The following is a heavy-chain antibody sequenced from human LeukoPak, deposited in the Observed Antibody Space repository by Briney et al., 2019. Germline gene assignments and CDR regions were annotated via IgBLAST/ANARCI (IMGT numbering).Heavy chain of an antibody. CDR3: ARDGEWLVGEFDP. Sequence: GSLRLSCAASGFTFSSYSMNWVRQAPGKGLEWVSSISSSSSYIYYADSVKGRFTISRDNAKNSLYLQMNSLRAEDTAVYYCARDGEWLVGEFDPWGQGTLVTVSS. J-gene: IGHJ5*02. CDR1: GFTFSSYS. D-gene: IGHD6-19*01. V-gene: IGHV3-21*01. CDR2: ISSSSSYI.